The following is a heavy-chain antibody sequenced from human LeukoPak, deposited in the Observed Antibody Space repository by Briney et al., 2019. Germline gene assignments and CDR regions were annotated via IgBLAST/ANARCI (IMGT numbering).Heavy chain of an antibody. D-gene: IGHD2-2*01. Sequence: PGGSLRLSCAASGFTFSSYEMNWVRQAPGKGLEWVSYISSSGSTIYYADSVKGRFTISRDNPKNSLYLQMNSLRAEDTAVYYCARDGWLLGYCSSTSCTSAINWFDPWGQGTLVTASS. CDR3: ARDGWLLGYCSSTSCTSAINWFDP. V-gene: IGHV3-48*03. J-gene: IGHJ5*02. CDR1: GFTFSSYE. CDR2: ISSSGSTI.